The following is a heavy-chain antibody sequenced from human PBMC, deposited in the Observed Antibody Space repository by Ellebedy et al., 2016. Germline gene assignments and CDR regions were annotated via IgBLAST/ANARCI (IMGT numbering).Heavy chain of an antibody. V-gene: IGHV3-11*01. J-gene: IGHJ3*02. CDR1: GFTFSDYY. D-gene: IGHD3-22*01. CDR2: MSSSGTTI. Sequence: GGSLRLSXVASGFTFSDYYMSWIRQAPGKGLECISYMSSSGTTIYNADSVKGRFTISRDNAKNSVYLQMNNLRADDTAVYYCARFSYDTTGFFFGGNDAFDIWGQGTMVTVSP. CDR3: ARFSYDTTGFFFGGNDAFDI.